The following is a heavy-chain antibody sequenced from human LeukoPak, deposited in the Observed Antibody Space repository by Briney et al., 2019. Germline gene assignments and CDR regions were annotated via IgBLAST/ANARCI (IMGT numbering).Heavy chain of an antibody. CDR1: GFTFSSYW. J-gene: IGHJ5*02. V-gene: IGHV3-7*01. CDR2: IKQDGSEK. Sequence: GGSLRLSCAASGFTFSSYWMSWVRQAPGKGLGWVANIKQDGSEKYYVDSVKGRFTISRDNAKNSLYLQMNSLRAEDTAVYYCAPRPGSGYDRAWGQGTLVTVSS. D-gene: IGHD5-12*01. CDR3: APRPGSGYDRA.